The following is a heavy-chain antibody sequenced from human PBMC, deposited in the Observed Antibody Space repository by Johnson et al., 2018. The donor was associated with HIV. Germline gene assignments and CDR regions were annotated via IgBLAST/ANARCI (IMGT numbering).Heavy chain of an antibody. Sequence: QVQLVESGGGVVQPGRSLRLSCAASGFTFSSYAMHWVRQAPGKGLEWVAVILYDGDNKYYADSVKGRFTISRDNSKNTLYLQMNSLRAEDTAVYYCAREVAGDYGDYRLAFDIWGQGTMVTVSS. CDR2: ILYDGDNK. D-gene: IGHD4-17*01. CDR3: AREVAGDYGDYRLAFDI. V-gene: IGHV3-30*14. CDR1: GFTFSSYA. J-gene: IGHJ3*02.